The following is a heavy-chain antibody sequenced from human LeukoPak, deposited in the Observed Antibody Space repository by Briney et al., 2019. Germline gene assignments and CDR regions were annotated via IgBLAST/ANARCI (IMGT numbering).Heavy chain of an antibody. V-gene: IGHV5-51*01. CDR2: IYVSDSDT. J-gene: IGHJ4*02. CDR3: ARGPVFGNLDY. Sequence: GESLKISCKGSGYSFTSYWIAWVSQMPGKGLEWMGIIYVSDSDTRYSPSFQGQVTISADKSINTAYLQWSSLKASDTAMYYCARGPVFGNLDYWGQGTLVTVSS. CDR1: GYSFTSYW. D-gene: IGHD1-14*01.